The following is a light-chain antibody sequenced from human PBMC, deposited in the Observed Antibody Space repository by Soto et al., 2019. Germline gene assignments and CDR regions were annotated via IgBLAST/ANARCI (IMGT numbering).Light chain of an antibody. CDR1: QSISNW. CDR3: QQYSSDTWT. Sequence: DIPMTQSPSTLSASVGDRVTITCRASQSISNWLAWYQQKPGKAPNLLIYRASSLDSGVPSRFSGSGSGTEFTLTISGLQPDDFAIYYCQQYSSDTWTFGQGTKVEI. CDR2: RAS. J-gene: IGKJ1*01. V-gene: IGKV1-5*03.